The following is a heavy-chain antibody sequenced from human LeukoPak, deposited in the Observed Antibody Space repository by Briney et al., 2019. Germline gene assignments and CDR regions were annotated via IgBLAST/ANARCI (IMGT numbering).Heavy chain of an antibody. D-gene: IGHD3-9*01. J-gene: IGHJ4*02. Sequence: SLRLSCAASGFTFDDYAMHWVRQAPGKGLEWVSGSSWNSGSIGYADSVKGRFTISRDNAKNSLYLQMNSLRAEDTALYYCAKDDKYDILTGYFDYWGQGTLVTVSS. CDR3: AKDDKYDILTGYFDY. V-gene: IGHV3-9*01. CDR2: SSWNSGSI. CDR1: GFTFDDYA.